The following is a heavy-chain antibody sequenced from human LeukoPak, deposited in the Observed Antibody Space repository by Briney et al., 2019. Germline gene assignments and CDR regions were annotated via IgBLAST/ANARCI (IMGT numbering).Heavy chain of an antibody. CDR3: AQDGASIRFDN. CDR1: GITFSNHG. V-gene: IGHV3-23*01. J-gene: IGHJ4*02. Sequence: PGGTLRLSCAVSGITFSNHGMNWVRQAPGKGLEWVSGVSTSGDVKWYADSVKGRFIISRDNSKNTLYLQMNSLRAEDTAVYYCAQDGASIRFDNWGQGTLVTVSS. CDR2: VSTSGDVK. D-gene: IGHD3-16*01.